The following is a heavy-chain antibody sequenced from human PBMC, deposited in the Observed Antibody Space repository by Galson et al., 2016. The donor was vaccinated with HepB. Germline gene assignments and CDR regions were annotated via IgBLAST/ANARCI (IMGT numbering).Heavy chain of an antibody. J-gene: IGHJ4*02. D-gene: IGHD3-9*01. CDR1: GVTVSKSM. Sequence: SLRLSCAASGVTVSKSMLNWGRQAPGTGLEWVYAFGGGAGDTYHTDSVKGRFTISRDNFKNTLYLHINSLRAEDTAVYYCARRYDTPGYYYIDFWGQGTLVTVSS. CDR2: FGGGAGDT. V-gene: IGHV3-23*01. CDR3: ARRYDTPGYYYIDF.